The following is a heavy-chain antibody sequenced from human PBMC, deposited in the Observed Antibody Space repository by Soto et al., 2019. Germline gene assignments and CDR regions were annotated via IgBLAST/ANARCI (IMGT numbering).Heavy chain of an antibody. CDR2: IYYSGST. V-gene: IGHV4-59*08. CDR1: GGSISSYY. J-gene: IGHJ6*03. CDR3: ARHDSYYYMDV. Sequence: SETLSLTCTVSGGSISSYYWSWIRQPPGKGLEWIGCIYYSGSTNYNPSLKSRVTISVDTSKNQFSLKLSSVTAADTAVYYCARHDSYYYMDVWGKGTTVTVSS. D-gene: IGHD2-21*01.